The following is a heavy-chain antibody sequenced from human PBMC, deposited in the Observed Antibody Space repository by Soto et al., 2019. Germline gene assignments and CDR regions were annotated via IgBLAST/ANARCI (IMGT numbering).Heavy chain of an antibody. CDR1: GDSISTNNW. J-gene: IGHJ6*02. D-gene: IGHD1-26*01. CDR3: ARRRRSGSYLRFHFYDMDV. V-gene: IGHV4-4*02. Sequence: QVQLQESGPGLVKSSGTLSLTCGVSGDSISTNNWWSWVRQPPGKGLEWIGEIFHSGGTNFNPSLKSRVTLSVDKSKNQFSLRLTSLTAADTAVYYCARRRRSGSYLRFHFYDMDVWGQGTTVIVSS. CDR2: IFHSGGT.